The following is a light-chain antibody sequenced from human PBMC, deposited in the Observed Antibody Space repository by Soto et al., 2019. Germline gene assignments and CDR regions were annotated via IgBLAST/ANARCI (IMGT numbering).Light chain of an antibody. CDR2: LAS. Sequence: DIQMTQCPSSLSASVGDRVTITCQASQDITNFLNWYQQKPGKAPKLLIYLASDLESGVPSRFSGSGSGTHFTFTISSLQPEDIATYYCQQFHNLPLTFGGGTKVEI. CDR1: QDITNF. CDR3: QQFHNLPLT. J-gene: IGKJ4*01. V-gene: IGKV1-33*01.